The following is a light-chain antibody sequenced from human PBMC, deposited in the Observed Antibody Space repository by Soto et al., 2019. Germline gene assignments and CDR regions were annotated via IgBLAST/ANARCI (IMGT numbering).Light chain of an antibody. CDR3: SAYTGSSTLVV. CDR2: EVN. Sequence: QSALTQPASVSGSPGQSITISCTGTSSDIGGYNFVSWYLQYPGKAPKLLIYEVNNRPSGVSNRFSGSRSGNTASLSISGLQTEDEADYYCSAYTGSSTLVVFGGGTKVTVL. CDR1: SSDIGGYNF. V-gene: IGLV2-14*01. J-gene: IGLJ2*01.